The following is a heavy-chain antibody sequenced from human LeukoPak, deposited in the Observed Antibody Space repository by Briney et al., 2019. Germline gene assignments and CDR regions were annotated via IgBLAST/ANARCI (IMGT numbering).Heavy chain of an antibody. V-gene: IGHV3-30*04. D-gene: IGHD4-17*01. CDR2: ISYDESNK. J-gene: IGHJ4*02. CDR3: ARVYGVGTGDYFDY. CDR1: GFTFSNYA. Sequence: GGSLRLSCAASGFTFSNYAMHWVRQAPGKGLEWVAVISYDESNKYYPDSVKGRFTISRDNSKNTLYLQMNSLRAEDTAVYYCARVYGVGTGDYFDYWGQGTLVTVSS.